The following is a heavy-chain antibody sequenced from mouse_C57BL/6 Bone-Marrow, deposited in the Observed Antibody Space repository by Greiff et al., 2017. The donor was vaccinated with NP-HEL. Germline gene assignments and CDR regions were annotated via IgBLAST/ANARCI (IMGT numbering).Heavy chain of an antibody. CDR1: GYTFTDYN. J-gene: IGHJ2*01. Sequence: VQLKQSGPELVKPGASVKIPCKASGYTFTDYNMAWVKQSHGKSLEWIGDINPNNGGPIYNQKFKGKATLTVDKSSSTAYMEFRSLTSEDTAVYYCAREGDGSSQYYIDYWGQGTTLTVSS. CDR2: INPNNGGP. D-gene: IGHD1-1*01. CDR3: AREGDGSSQYYIDY. V-gene: IGHV1-18*01.